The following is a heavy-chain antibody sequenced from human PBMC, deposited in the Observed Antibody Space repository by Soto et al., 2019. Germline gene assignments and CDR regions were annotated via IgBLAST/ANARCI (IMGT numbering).Heavy chain of an antibody. J-gene: IGHJ4*02. V-gene: IGHV4-61*08. CDR2: IYYSGGT. CDR1: GAALSSGGYF. D-gene: IGHD6-13*01. Sequence: PSETLSLTCTVSGAALSSGGYFYTWVRQPPGKGLEWLGYIYYSGGTNYNPSLKSRVTISVDTSKNQFSLKLSSVTAADTAVYYCARDHRSSSWYVSYFDYWGQGTLVTVSS. CDR3: ARDHRSSSWYVSYFDY.